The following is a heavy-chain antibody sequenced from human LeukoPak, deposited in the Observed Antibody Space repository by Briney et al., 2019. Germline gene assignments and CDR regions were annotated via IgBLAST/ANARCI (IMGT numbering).Heavy chain of an antibody. V-gene: IGHV1-69*01. Sequence: SVKVSCKASGGTFSSYAISWVRQAPGQGLEWMGGIIPIFGTANYAQKFQGRVTITADESTSTAYMELSSLRSEDTAVYYCARAGSIVPAATAADYYYYYMDVWGKGTTVTISS. D-gene: IGHD2-2*01. CDR3: ARAGSIVPAATAADYYYYYMDV. CDR1: GGTFSSYA. J-gene: IGHJ6*03. CDR2: IIPIFGTA.